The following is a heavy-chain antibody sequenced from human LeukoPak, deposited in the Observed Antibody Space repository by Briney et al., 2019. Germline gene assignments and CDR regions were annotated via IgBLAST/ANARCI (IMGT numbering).Heavy chain of an antibody. Sequence: GGSLRLSCAASGCTFSSYWMSRVRQAPGKGLEWVANIKQDGSEKYYVDSVKGRFTISRDNAKNSLYLQMNSLRAEDTAVYYCARSDYGGNSDYWGQGTLVTVSS. CDR3: ARSDYGGNSDY. D-gene: IGHD4-23*01. J-gene: IGHJ4*02. V-gene: IGHV3-7*01. CDR1: GCTFSSYW. CDR2: IKQDGSEK.